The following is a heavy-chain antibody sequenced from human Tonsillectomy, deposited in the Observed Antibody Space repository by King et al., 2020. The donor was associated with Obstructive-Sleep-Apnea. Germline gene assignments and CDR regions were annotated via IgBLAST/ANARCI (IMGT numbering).Heavy chain of an antibody. Sequence: QLVQSGGGVVQPGRSLRLSCAASGFTFSSYAMHWVRQAPGKGLEWVAVISYDGSNKYYADSVKGRFTISRDNSKNTLYLQMNSLRAEDTAVYYCARDQIEEVTMVRGVLDPYSYGMDVWGQGTTVTVSS. V-gene: IGHV3-30*04. D-gene: IGHD3-10*01. CDR3: ARDQIEEVTMVRGVLDPYSYGMDV. CDR2: ISYDGSNK. J-gene: IGHJ6*02. CDR1: GFTFSSYA.